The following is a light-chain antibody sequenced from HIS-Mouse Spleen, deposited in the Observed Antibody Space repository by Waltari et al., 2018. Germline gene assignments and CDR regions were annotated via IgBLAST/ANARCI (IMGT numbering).Light chain of an antibody. CDR3: CSYAGSYTWV. Sequence: QSALTQPRSVSGSPGQSVTISCTGTSSAVGGYNYVSWYQQHPRKAPKLMIYEVSKRPSGVPYVFSGSKSCNTASRTISGLQAEDEADYYCCSYAGSYTWVFGGGTKLTVL. CDR2: EVS. J-gene: IGLJ3*02. V-gene: IGLV2-11*01. CDR1: SSAVGGYNY.